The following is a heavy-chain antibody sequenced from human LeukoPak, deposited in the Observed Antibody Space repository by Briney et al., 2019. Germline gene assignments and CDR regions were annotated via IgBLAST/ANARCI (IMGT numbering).Heavy chain of an antibody. J-gene: IGHJ4*02. CDR1: GYTFTSYA. CDR2: INTNTGNP. CDR3: AREGTSNWYAY. D-gene: IGHD1-20*01. Sequence: ASVKVSCKASGYTFTSYAMNWVRQAPGQGLEWMGWINTNTGNPTYAQGFTGRFVFSLDTSVSTAYLEISSLKTEDTAVFYCAREGTSNWYAYWGQGTLVTVSS. V-gene: IGHV7-4-1*02.